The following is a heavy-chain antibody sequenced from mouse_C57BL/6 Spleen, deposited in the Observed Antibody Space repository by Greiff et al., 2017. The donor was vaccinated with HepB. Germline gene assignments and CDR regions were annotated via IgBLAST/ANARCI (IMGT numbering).Heavy chain of an antibody. Sequence: VQLQQSGPELVKPGASVKISCKASGYAFSSSWMNWVKQRPGKGLEWIGRIYPGDGDTNYNGKFKGKATLTADKSSSTAYMQLSSLTSEDSAVYFCARSRLYYYGSSWAYWGQGTLVTVSA. V-gene: IGHV1-82*01. D-gene: IGHD1-1*01. CDR2: IYPGDGDT. J-gene: IGHJ3*01. CDR3: ARSRLYYYGSSWAY. CDR1: GYAFSSSW.